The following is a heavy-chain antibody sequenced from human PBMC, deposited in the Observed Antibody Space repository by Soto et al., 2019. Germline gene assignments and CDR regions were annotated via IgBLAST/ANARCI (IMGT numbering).Heavy chain of an antibody. V-gene: IGHV1-69*13. J-gene: IGHJ4*02. D-gene: IGHD5-12*01. CDR1: VGTFSSYA. CDR2: IIPIFGTA. Sequence: SVKVSCKASVGTFSSYAISWVRQAPGQGLEWMGGIIPIFGTANYAQKFQGRVTITADESTSTAYMELSSLRSEDTAVYYCARDRDSGYDSYFDYWGQGTLVTVSS. CDR3: ARDRDSGYDSYFDY.